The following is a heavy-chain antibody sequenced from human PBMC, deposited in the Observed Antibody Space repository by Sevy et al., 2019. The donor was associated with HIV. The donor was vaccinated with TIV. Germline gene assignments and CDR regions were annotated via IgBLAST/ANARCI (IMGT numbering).Heavy chain of an antibody. CDR1: GFTFKSYG. CDR2: IRNDGSTK. V-gene: IGHV3-30*02. CDR3: VKGPHPAVTTSYALDV. J-gene: IGHJ6*02. D-gene: IGHD4-17*01. Sequence: PGGSLRLSCAASGFTFKSYGMYWVRQAPGMGLEWVTFIRNDGSTKYYADSVRGRFTASRDNSKNTLYLHMNSLRPEDTAVYYCVKGPHPAVTTSYALDVWGQWTTVTVSS.